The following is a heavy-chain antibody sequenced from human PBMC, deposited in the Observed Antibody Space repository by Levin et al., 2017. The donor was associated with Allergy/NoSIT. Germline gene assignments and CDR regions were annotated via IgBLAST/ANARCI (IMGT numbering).Heavy chain of an antibody. D-gene: IGHD3-10*01. V-gene: IGHV3-23*01. CDR1: GFTFSTYG. CDR2: ISGGGGST. Sequence: GESLKISCTASGFTFSTYGMSWVRQAPGKGLEWVSAISGGGGSTFYADSVKGRFSISRDNSKNTLYPQMNSLRAEDTAVYYCARDLSYYYASGSYYGWLDSWGQGTLVTVSS. CDR3: ARDLSYYYASGSYYGWLDS. J-gene: IGHJ5*01.